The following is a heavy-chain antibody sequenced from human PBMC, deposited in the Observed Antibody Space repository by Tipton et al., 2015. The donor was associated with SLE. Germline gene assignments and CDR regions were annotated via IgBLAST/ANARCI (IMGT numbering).Heavy chain of an antibody. CDR2: IYSGGST. CDR3: ASSRYSSSWLYY. Sequence: GSLRLSCAASGFTVSSNYMSWVRQAPGKGLEWVSVIYSGGSTYYADSVKGRFTISRDNSKNTLYLQMNSLRAEDTAVYYCASSRYSSSWLYYWGQGTLVTVSS. CDR1: GFTVSSNY. V-gene: IGHV3-53*01. D-gene: IGHD6-13*01. J-gene: IGHJ4*02.